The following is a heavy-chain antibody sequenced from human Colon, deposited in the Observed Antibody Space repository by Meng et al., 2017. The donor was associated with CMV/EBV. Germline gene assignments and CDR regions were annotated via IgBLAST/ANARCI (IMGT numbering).Heavy chain of an antibody. D-gene: IGHD5-18*01. CDR2: IYYTGTT. V-gene: IGHV4-59*01. CDR3: ARDSGYSYVFGY. CDR1: GGSISDYH. Sequence: SETLSLTCNVSGGSISDYHWTWIRQPPGMGLEWIGYIYYTGTTYYNPSLKSRVTISVDTSKNHFSLKLSSVTAADTAVYYCARDSGYSYVFGYWGQGTLVTVSS. J-gene: IGHJ4*02.